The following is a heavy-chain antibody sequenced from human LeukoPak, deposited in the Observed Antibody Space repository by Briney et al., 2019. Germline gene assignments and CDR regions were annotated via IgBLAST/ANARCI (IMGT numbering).Heavy chain of an antibody. V-gene: IGHV4-39*01. Sequence: GSLRLSCAASGFTFSNYGMSWVRQAPGKGLEWIGSIYYSGSTYYNPSLKSRVTISVDTSKNQFSLKLSSVTAADTAVYYCARHESGSGWYTGGAFDIWGQGTMVTVSS. J-gene: IGHJ3*02. CDR2: IYYSGST. CDR3: ARHESGSGWYTGGAFDI. D-gene: IGHD6-19*01. CDR1: GFTFSNYG.